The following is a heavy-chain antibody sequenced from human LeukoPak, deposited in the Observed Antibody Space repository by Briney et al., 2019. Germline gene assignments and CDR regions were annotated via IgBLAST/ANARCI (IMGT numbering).Heavy chain of an antibody. CDR1: GFTFDDYG. CDR2: INWNGGST. CDR3: ARAPSYGDYAPPGL. Sequence: PGGSLRLSCAASGFTFDDYGMSWVRQAPGKGLEWVSGINWNGGSTGYADSVKGRFTISRDNAKNSLYLQMNSRRAEDTALYYCARAPSYGDYAPPGLWGQGTLVTVSS. J-gene: IGHJ4*02. D-gene: IGHD4-17*01. V-gene: IGHV3-20*04.